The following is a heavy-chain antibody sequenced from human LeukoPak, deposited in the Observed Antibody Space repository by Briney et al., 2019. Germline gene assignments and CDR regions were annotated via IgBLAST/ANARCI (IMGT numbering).Heavy chain of an antibody. CDR3: ARDPSRGLYYFDR. D-gene: IGHD4/OR15-4a*01. V-gene: IGHV3-53*01. J-gene: IGHJ4*02. Sequence: GGSLRLSCAASGFTFISYTMGWVHQAPGKGLEWVSVIYSGGSIYYADSVKGRFTISRDNSKNTLYLQMNSLRAEDTAVYYCARDPSRGLYYFDRWGQGTLVTVSS. CDR1: GFTFISYT. CDR2: IYSGGSI.